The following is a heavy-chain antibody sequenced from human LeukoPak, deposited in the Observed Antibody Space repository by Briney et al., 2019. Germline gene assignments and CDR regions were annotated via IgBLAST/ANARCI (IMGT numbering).Heavy chain of an antibody. Sequence: DFVKGRFTISRDNSKNTLYLQMNSLRAEDTAVYYCARERGDYDFWSGPYGMDVWGQGTTVTVSS. V-gene: IGHV3-30*07. CDR3: ARERGDYDFWSGPYGMDV. J-gene: IGHJ6*02. D-gene: IGHD3-3*01.